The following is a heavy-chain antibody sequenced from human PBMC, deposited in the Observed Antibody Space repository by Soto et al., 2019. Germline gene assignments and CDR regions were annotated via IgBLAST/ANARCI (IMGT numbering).Heavy chain of an antibody. J-gene: IGHJ4*02. V-gene: IGHV4-59*08. CDR3: ARLEYGDYFNY. Sequence: RQPPGKGLEWIGYIYYSGSTNYNPSLKSRVTISVDTSKNQFSLKLSSVTAADTAVYYCARLEYGDYFNYWGQGTLVTVSS. CDR2: IYYSGST. D-gene: IGHD4-17*01.